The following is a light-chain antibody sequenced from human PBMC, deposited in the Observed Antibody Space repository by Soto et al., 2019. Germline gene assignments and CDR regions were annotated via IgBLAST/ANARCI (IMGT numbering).Light chain of an antibody. CDR2: GAS. J-gene: IGKJ1*01. CDR3: QQYGRSPTT. Sequence: LVLTQSPTTPSWSPGESATLSCISRQKFGSSYLAWYQQKRGQAPTFLIYGASSRATGIPDRFSGSGSGTDFTLTISRLEPEDCGVYYCQQYGRSPTTFGQGTKVDIK. CDR1: QKFGSSY. V-gene: IGKV3-20*01.